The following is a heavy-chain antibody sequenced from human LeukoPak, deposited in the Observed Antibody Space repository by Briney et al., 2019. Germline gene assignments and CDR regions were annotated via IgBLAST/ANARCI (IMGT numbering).Heavy chain of an antibody. CDR2: IYYSGSS. Sequence: SETLSLTCTVSGGSISSYYWSWIRQPPGKGLEWIGYIYYSGSSNYNPSLKSRVTISVDTSKNQFSLKLSSVTAADTAVYYCARVGSSGWYSYYYMDVWGKGTTVTVSS. CDR3: ARVGSSGWYSYYYMDV. V-gene: IGHV4-59*01. D-gene: IGHD6-19*01. J-gene: IGHJ6*03. CDR1: GGSISSYY.